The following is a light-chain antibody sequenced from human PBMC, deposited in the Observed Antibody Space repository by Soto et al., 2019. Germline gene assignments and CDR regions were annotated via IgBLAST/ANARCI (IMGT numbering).Light chain of an antibody. J-gene: IGKJ3*01. CDR1: QDISNY. Sequence: DTQMTQSPSSLSASVGDRVTITCQASQDISNYLNWYQQKPGKVPKLLIYDATNLETGVPPRFSGSGSGTAFTFTISSLQPEDIATYYCLQYDNIPPTFGPGTKVDVK. CDR2: DAT. V-gene: IGKV1-33*01. CDR3: LQYDNIPPT.